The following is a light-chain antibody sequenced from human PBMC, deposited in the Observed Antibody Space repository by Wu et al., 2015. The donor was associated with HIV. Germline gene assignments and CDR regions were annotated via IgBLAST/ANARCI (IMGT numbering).Light chain of an antibody. V-gene: IGKV3-20*01. CDR3: QQYSDSIRT. J-gene: IGKJ1*01. CDR2: GAT. Sequence: EVVLTQSPGTLSLSPGERATLSCRSSQTVTSGYLAWYQQKPGQAPRLLIYGATSRAIDTPDRFSGDGSEKDFTLTISRVEPRDLSVYYCQQYSDSIRTFG. CDR1: QTVTSGY.